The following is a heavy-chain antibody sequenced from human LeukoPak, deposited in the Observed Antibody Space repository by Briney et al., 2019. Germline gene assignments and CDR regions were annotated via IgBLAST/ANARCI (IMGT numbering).Heavy chain of an antibody. D-gene: IGHD5-18*01. CDR1: GFTFSSYA. CDR2: ISSNGGST. Sequence: GGSLRLSCAASGFTFSSYAMHWVRQAPGKGLEYVSAISSNGGSTYYANSVKGRFTISRDNSKNTLYLQMGGLRAEDMAVYYCARDGGTAMVFGAFDIWGQGTMVTVSS. CDR3: ARDGGTAMVFGAFDI. J-gene: IGHJ3*02. V-gene: IGHV3-64*01.